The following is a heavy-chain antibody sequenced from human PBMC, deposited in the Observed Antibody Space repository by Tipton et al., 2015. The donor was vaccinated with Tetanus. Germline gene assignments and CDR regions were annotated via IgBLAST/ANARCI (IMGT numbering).Heavy chain of an antibody. CDR2: ISSSGST. CDR1: GGSLRSGDHY. J-gene: IGHJ2*01. Sequence: TLSLTCSVSGGSLRSGDHYWSWIRQPPGKGLEWLAYISSSGSTNSNYSLKSRITMSRDTSKNQFSLKLASVTAADTAVYFCARPLALDGGYETYFDLWGRGTLVTVSS. CDR3: ARPLALDGGYETYFDL. V-gene: IGHV4-61*08. D-gene: IGHD5-12*01.